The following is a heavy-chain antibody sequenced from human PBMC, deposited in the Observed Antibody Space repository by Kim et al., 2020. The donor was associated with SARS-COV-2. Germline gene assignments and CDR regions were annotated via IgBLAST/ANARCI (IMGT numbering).Heavy chain of an antibody. V-gene: IGHV3-48*03. J-gene: IGHJ4*02. CDR1: GFTFSSYE. Sequence: GGSLRLSCAASGFTFSSYEMNWVRQAPGKGLEWVSYISSSGSTIYYADSVKGRFTISRDNAKNSLYLQMNSLRAEDTAVYYCARESAVPGIAAAGTNYFDYWGQGTLVTVSS. CDR3: ARESAVPGIAAAGTNYFDY. D-gene: IGHD6-13*01. CDR2: ISSSGSTI.